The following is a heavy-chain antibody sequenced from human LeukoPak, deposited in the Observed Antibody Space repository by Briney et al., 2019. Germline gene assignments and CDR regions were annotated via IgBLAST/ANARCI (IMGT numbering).Heavy chain of an antibody. D-gene: IGHD2-2*01. CDR1: GFTFSSYA. CDR3: AKASYCSSTSCYLVGRYFDY. Sequence: GGSLRLSCAASGFTFSSYAMSWVRQAPGKGLEWVSAISGSGGSTYYADSVKGRFTISRENSKNTLYLQMNSLRAEDTAVYYCAKASYCSSTSCYLVGRYFDYWGQGTLVTVSS. V-gene: IGHV3-23*01. CDR2: ISGSGGST. J-gene: IGHJ4*02.